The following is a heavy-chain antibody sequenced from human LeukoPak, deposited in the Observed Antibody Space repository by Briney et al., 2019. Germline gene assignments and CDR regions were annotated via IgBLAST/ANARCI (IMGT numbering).Heavy chain of an antibody. CDR3: ARVGSSWFYDI. CDR2: IYPGDSET. J-gene: IGHJ3*02. D-gene: IGHD6-13*01. V-gene: IGHV5-51*01. CDR1: GYSFTNYW. Sequence: GESLRISYTGSGYSFTNYWIGWVCQMPGKGLEWIAIIYPGDSETRYSPSFQGQVAISADKSLSTAYRQWSSLEASDTAMYYCARVGSSWFYDIWGQGTMVTVSS.